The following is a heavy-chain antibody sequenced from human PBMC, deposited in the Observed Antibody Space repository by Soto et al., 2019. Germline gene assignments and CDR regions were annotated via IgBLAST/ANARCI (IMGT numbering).Heavy chain of an antibody. Sequence: PSETLSLTCTVSGGSISSHYWSWVRQAPGKGLEWIGHIYYRGSTNYNPSLRSRSTISVDTSKNQFSLKLNSATTADAAVYYCARDGREASGMDVWGQGTKVTVSS. J-gene: IGHJ6*02. CDR1: GGSISSHY. V-gene: IGHV4-59*11. CDR3: ARDGREASGMDV. CDR2: IYYRGST. D-gene: IGHD1-26*01.